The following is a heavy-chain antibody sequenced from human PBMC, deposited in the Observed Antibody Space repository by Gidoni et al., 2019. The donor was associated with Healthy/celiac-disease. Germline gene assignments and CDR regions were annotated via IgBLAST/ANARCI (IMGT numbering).Heavy chain of an antibody. D-gene: IGHD6-19*01. J-gene: IGHJ6*02. CDR2: IHSDGSSR. CDR1: GFTFRSYW. CDR3: AREYGWTQWLAPTYYYYGMDV. V-gene: IGHV3-74*01. Sequence: EVQLVESGGGLVQPGGSLRLSCAASGFTFRSYWLHWVRQAPGKGLVWVSRIHSDGSSRSYADAVKGRFTISRDNAKNTLYLQMNSLRAEDTAVYYCAREYGWTQWLAPTYYYYGMDVWGQGTTVTVSS.